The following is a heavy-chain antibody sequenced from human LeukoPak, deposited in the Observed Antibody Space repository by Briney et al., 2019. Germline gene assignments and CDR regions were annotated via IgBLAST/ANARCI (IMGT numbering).Heavy chain of an antibody. CDR3: ARDTYYYDSSVPVDY. Sequence: SEALSVTCAVYGGSFSGYYWSWIRQRPGKGLWWIGEINHSVITNYNPSLKCRVTLSLDTSNKRLYCKCNCIAAADTTVYYCARDTYYYDSSVPVDYWGQGPLVTVSS. CDR1: GGSFSGYY. D-gene: IGHD3-22*01. V-gene: IGHV4-34*01. J-gene: IGHJ4*02. CDR2: INHSVIT.